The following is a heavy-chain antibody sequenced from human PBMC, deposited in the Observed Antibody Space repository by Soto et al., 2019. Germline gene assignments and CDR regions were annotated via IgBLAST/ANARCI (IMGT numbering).Heavy chain of an antibody. J-gene: IGHJ4*02. CDR1: GGSISSYY. CDR2: IYYSGST. CDR3: ARCSVRGGIFDY. V-gene: IGHV4-59*08. D-gene: IGHD2-15*01. Sequence: SETLSLTCTVSGGSISSYYWSWIRQPPGKGLEWIGYIYYSGSTNYNPSLKSRVTISVDTSKNQFSLKLSSVTAADTAVYYCARCSVRGGIFDYWGQGTLVTVSS.